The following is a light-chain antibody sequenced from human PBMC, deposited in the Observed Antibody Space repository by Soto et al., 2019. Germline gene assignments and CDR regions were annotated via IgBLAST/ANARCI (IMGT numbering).Light chain of an antibody. CDR2: GAS. CDR3: QLYDTLPWT. CDR1: QSVSSNY. J-gene: IGKJ1*01. Sequence: EIVLTQSPGTLSLSPGERGTLSCRASQSVSSNYLAWYQQKSGQAPRLLIYGASNRAIGIPDRFSGSWSGTDFTLTISGLEPEDFALYFCQLYDTLPWTFGQGTKVESK. V-gene: IGKV3-20*01.